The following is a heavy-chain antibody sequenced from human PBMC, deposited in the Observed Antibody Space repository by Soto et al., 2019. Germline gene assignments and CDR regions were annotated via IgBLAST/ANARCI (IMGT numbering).Heavy chain of an antibody. CDR2: IYYSGST. Sequence: QVQLQESGPGLVKPSQTLSLTCTVSGGSISSGGYYWSWIRQHPGKGLEWIGYIYYSGSTYYNPSLKSRVTISVDTSKNQFSLKLSSVTAADTAVYYCARAVESVVVPAAAQVDYWGQGTLVTVSS. V-gene: IGHV4-31*03. CDR1: GGSISSGGYY. CDR3: ARAVESVVVPAAAQVDY. J-gene: IGHJ4*02. D-gene: IGHD2-2*01.